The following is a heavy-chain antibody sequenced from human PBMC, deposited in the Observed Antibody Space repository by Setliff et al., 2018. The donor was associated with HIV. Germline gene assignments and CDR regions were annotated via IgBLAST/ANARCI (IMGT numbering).Heavy chain of an antibody. CDR3: AKDIVQGGYCSGGSCLDYYYGMDV. D-gene: IGHD2-15*01. CDR1: GFTFSSYG. V-gene: IGHV3-30*02. Sequence: PGGSLRLSCAASGFTFSSYGMHWVRQAPGRGLEWVAFIRYDGSTYYADSVKGRFTISRDNSKNSLYLQMNSLRAEDTALYYCAKDIVQGGYCSGGSCLDYYYGMDVWGQGTTVTVSS. CDR2: IRYDGST. J-gene: IGHJ6*02.